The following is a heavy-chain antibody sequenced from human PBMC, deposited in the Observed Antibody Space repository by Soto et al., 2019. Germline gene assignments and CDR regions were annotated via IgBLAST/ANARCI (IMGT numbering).Heavy chain of an antibody. J-gene: IGHJ4*02. CDR2: ISAYNGNT. D-gene: IGHD3-3*01. Sequence: GASVKVTCTASGYTFTIYGISWVRQAPGQGLEWMGWISAYNGNTNYAQKLQGRVTMTTDTSTSTAYMELRSLRSDDTAVYYCARDLEWLLIDYWGQGTLVTVSS. CDR3: ARDLEWLLIDY. V-gene: IGHV1-18*01. CDR1: GYTFTIYG.